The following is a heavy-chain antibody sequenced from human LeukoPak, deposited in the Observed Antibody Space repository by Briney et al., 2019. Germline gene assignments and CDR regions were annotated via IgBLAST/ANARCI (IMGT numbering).Heavy chain of an antibody. CDR3: ARFPGSAEYRHYYYMDV. CDR1: GGSISSSSYY. CDR2: IYYSGST. V-gene: IGHV4-39*07. Sequence: SETLSLTCTVSGGSISSSSYYWGWIRQPPGKGLEWIGSIYYSGSTYYNPSLKSRVTISVDTSKNQFSLKLSSVTAADTAVYYCARFPGSAEYRHYYYMDVWGKGTTVTVSS. D-gene: IGHD2-15*01. J-gene: IGHJ6*03.